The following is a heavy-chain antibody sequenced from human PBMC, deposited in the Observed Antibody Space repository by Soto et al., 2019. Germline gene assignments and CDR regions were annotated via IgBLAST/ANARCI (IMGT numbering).Heavy chain of an antibody. V-gene: IGHV4-30-2*01. CDR1: GGSISGGGFS. CDR3: ARLQFGEGFDY. J-gene: IGHJ4*02. D-gene: IGHD3-10*01. Sequence: PSETLSLTCAVSGGSISGGGFSRSWIRQPPGKGLEWIGYILHTGGTQYNPSLKSRVSMSVDKSKNQFSLHLTSVTAADTAVYYCARLQFGEGFDYWGQGALVTVSS. CDR2: ILHTGGT.